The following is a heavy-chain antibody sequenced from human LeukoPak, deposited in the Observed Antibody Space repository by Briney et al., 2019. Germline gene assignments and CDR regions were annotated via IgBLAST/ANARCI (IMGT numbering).Heavy chain of an antibody. Sequence: GRSLRLSCAASGFTFSSYGMHWVRQAPGKGLEWVAVIWYDGSNKYYADSVKGRFTISRDNSKNTLYLQMNSLRAEDTAVYYCARETSPYYDILTGPYYYYGMNVWGQGTTVTVSS. CDR3: ARETSPYYDILTGPYYYYGMNV. CDR1: GFTFSSYG. V-gene: IGHV3-33*01. CDR2: IWYDGSNK. J-gene: IGHJ6*02. D-gene: IGHD3-9*01.